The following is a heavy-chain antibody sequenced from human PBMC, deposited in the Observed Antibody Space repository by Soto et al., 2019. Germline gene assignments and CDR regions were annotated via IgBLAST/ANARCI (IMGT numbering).Heavy chain of an antibody. Sequence: PSQTLSLTYAISGDRVSSNSAAWTLIRQSPSRGLEWLGRTYYKSKWNNDYALSVKSRITINPDTSKNQFSLHLYSVTPEDTAVYYCTGITWFRGMDVWGQGTPVTVSS. CDR3: TGITWFRGMDV. D-gene: IGHD3-10*01. J-gene: IGHJ6*02. CDR2: TYYKSKWNN. CDR1: GDRVSSNSAA. V-gene: IGHV6-1*01.